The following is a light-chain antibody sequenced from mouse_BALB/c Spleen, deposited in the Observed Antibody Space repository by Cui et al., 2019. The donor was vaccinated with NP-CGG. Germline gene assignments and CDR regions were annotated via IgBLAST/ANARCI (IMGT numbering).Light chain of an antibody. V-gene: IGLV1*01. CDR1: TGAVTTSNY. Sequence: QAVVPHASALTTPPGETVTLTCRSSTGAVTTSNYANWVQEKPDHLFTGLIGGTNNRAPGVPVRFSGFLIEDKAALTITGAQTEDEAIYFCALWYSNHWVFGGGTKLTVL. CDR2: GTN. CDR3: ALWYSNHWV. J-gene: IGLJ1*01.